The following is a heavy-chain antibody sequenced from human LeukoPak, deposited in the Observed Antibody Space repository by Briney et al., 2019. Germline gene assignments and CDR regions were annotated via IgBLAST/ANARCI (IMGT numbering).Heavy chain of an antibody. CDR3: ARNFGQMQDAFDI. CDR1: GGTFSSYA. J-gene: IGHJ3*02. Sequence: SVKVSCKASGGTFSSYAISWVRQAPGQGLEWMGRIIPIFGTANYAQKFQGRVTITTDESTSTAYMELSRLRSDDTAVYYCARNFGQMQDAFDIWGQGTMVTVSS. V-gene: IGHV1-69*05. CDR2: IIPIFGTA. D-gene: IGHD3-10*01.